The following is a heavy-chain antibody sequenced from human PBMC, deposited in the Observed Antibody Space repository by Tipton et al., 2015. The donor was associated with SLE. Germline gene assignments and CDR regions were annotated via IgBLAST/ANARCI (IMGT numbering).Heavy chain of an antibody. Sequence: QSGAEVKKPGASVKVSCKASGYTFTSYGISWVRQAPGQGLEWMGWISAYNGNTNYAQKLQGRVTMTTDTSTSTAYMELRSLRSDDTAVYYCAKDLGWGQQLRYYYYGMDVWGQGTTVTVSS. D-gene: IGHD6-13*01. V-gene: IGHV1-18*01. CDR1: GYTFTSYG. J-gene: IGHJ6*02. CDR2: ISAYNGNT. CDR3: AKDLGWGQQLRYYYYGMDV.